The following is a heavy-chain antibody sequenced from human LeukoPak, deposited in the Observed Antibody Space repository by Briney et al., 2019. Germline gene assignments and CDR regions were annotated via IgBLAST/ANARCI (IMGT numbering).Heavy chain of an antibody. CDR1: GGSISSSSYY. J-gene: IGHJ3*02. CDR2: IYYSGST. V-gene: IGHV4-39*07. D-gene: IGHD4-23*01. Sequence: PSETLSLTCTVSGGSISSSSYYWGWIRQPPGKGLEWIGGIYYSGSTYYNPSLKSRVTISVDTSKNQFSLKLSSVTAADTAVYYCARDRPVDYGGNPDAFDIWGQGTMVTVSS. CDR3: ARDRPVDYGGNPDAFDI.